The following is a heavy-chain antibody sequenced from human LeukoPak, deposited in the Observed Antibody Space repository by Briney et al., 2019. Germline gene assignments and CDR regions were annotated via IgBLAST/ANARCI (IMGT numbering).Heavy chain of an antibody. J-gene: IGHJ5*02. CDR3: ARRRAYGILTGYPNWFDP. CDR1: GGSFSGYF. V-gene: IGHV4-34*01. CDR2: INHSGRT. D-gene: IGHD3-9*01. Sequence: SETLSLTCVVYGGSFSGYFWSWIRQSPGKGLEWIGEINHSGRTNYNPSLNNRVTISIDTSRNSFALKLSSVTAADTAVYYCARRRAYGILTGYPNWFDPWGQGTLVTVSS.